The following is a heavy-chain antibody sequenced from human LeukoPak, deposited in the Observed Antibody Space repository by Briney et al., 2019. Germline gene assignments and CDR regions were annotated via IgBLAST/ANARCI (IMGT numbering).Heavy chain of an antibody. V-gene: IGHV1-46*01. D-gene: IGHD3-10*01. CDR1: GYTFTSYY. J-gene: IGHJ5*02. CDR2: INPSGGST. CDR3: ARDPRITMVRGVDWSWFDP. Sequence: ASVNVSCKASGYTFTSYYMHWVRQAPGQGLEWMGIINPSGGSTSYAQKFQGRVTMTRDTSTSTVYMELSSLRSEVTAVYYCARDPRITMVRGVDWSWFDPWGQGTLVTVSS.